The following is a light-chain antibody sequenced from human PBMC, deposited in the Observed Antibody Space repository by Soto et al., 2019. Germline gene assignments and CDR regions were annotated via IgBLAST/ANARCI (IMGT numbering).Light chain of an antibody. CDR1: SSDVGGYNY. J-gene: IGLJ1*01. Sequence: QSALTQPASVSGSPGQSITISCTGTSSDVGGYNYVSWYQQHPGKAPKLMIYDVSNQPSGVSNRFSGSKSGNTASLTISGLQAEDEADYYCSSYTSSSTFYVFGTGTKLTVL. CDR2: DVS. V-gene: IGLV2-14*01. CDR3: SSYTSSSTFYV.